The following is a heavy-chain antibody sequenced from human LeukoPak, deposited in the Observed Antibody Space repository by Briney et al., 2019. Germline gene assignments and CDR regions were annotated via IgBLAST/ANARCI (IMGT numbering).Heavy chain of an antibody. V-gene: IGHV3-53*01. CDR3: ARGTSGWYTLDH. J-gene: IGHJ4*02. CDR1: GFTVSSTY. Sequence: GGSLRLSCAASGFTVSSTYMSWVRQAPGKGLEWVSLIYSGGTTYYADSVKGRFTISRDNSKNTLYLQINSLRAEDTAVYFCARGTSGWYTLDHWGQGTLVTVSS. CDR2: IYSGGTT. D-gene: IGHD6-19*01.